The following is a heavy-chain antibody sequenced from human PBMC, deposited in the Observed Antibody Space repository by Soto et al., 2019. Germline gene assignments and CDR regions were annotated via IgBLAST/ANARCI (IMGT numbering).Heavy chain of an antibody. J-gene: IGHJ3*02. V-gene: IGHV3-23*01. Sequence: EVQLLESGGGLVQPGGSLRLSCAASGFTFSSYAMSWVRQAPGKGLEWVSAISGSGGSTYYADSVKGRFTISRDNSKNTLYLQMNSLRAEDTAVYYCAKYWKGSGYVNDAFDIWGQGTMFTVSS. CDR3: AKYWKGSGYVNDAFDI. CDR1: GFTFSSYA. D-gene: IGHD3-22*01. CDR2: ISGSGGST.